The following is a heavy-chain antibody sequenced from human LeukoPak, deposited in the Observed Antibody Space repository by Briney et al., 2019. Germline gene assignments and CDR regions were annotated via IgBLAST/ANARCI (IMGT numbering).Heavy chain of an antibody. CDR1: GYSISSGYY. CDR2: IYHSDST. CDR3: ARFERSTGCY. V-gene: IGHV4-38-2*02. Sequence: SETLSLTCTVSGYSISSGYYWAWIRQPPGKGLEWIGTIYHSDSTYYNPSLKSRVAISVDTSKNQFSLKLNSVTAADTAGYYCARFERSTGCYWGQGTLVTVSS. J-gene: IGHJ4*02. D-gene: IGHD2-8*02.